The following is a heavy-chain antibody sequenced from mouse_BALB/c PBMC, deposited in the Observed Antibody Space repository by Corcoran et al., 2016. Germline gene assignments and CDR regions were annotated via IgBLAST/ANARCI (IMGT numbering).Heavy chain of an antibody. CDR2: INPYNDGT. V-gene: IGHV1S136*01. CDR3: ARRLTRKAMDY. Sequence: EVQLQQSGPELVKPGASVKMSCKASGYTFTSYVMHWVKQKPGQGLEWIGYINPYNDGTKYNEKFKGKATLTSDKSSSTAYMELSSQTSEDSAVYYCARRLTRKAMDYWGQGTSVTVSS. J-gene: IGHJ4*01. D-gene: IGHD1-2*01. CDR1: GYTFTSYV.